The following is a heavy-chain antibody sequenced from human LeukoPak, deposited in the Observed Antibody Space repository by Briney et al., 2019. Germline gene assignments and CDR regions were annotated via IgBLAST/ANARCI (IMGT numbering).Heavy chain of an antibody. CDR3: ARVQRGIAVALDY. CDR2: ISGSRSYI. V-gene: IGHV3-21*01. CDR1: GFTFNSYS. D-gene: IGHD6-19*01. Sequence: GGSLRLSCAASGFTFNSYSMNWVRQAPGKGLEWVSSISGSRSYIYYADSVKGRFTISRDNAKNLLYLQMNSLRAEDTAVYYCARVQRGIAVALDYWGQGTLATVSS. J-gene: IGHJ4*02.